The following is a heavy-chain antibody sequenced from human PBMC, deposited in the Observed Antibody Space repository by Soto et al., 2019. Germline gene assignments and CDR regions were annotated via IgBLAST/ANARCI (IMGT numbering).Heavy chain of an antibody. CDR3: ARQAFGVVIIENYMDV. CDR2: IYYSGST. D-gene: IGHD3-3*01. CDR1: GGSISSYY. J-gene: IGHJ6*03. Sequence: SETLSLTCTVSGGSISSYYWSWIRQPPGKGLEWIGYIYYSGSTNYNPSLKSRVTISVDTSKNQFSLKLSSVTAADTAVYYCARQAFGVVIIENYMDVWGKGTTVTVSS. V-gene: IGHV4-59*08.